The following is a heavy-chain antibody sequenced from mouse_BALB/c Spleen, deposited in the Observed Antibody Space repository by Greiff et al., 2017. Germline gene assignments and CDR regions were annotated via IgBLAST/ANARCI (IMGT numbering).Heavy chain of an antibody. J-gene: IGHJ1*01. D-gene: IGHD1-1*01. V-gene: IGHV1-9*01. CDR1: GYTFSSYW. CDR3: AKGSTIRDWYFDV. CDR2: ILPGSGST. Sequence: VKLQQSGAELMKPGASVKISCKATGYTFSSYWIEWVKQRPGHGLEWIGEILPGSGSTNYNEKFKGKATFTADTSSNTAYMQLSSLTSEDSAVYYCAKGSTIRDWYFDVWGAGTTVTVSS.